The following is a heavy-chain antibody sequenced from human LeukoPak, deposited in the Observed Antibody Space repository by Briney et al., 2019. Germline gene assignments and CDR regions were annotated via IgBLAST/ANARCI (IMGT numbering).Heavy chain of an antibody. CDR2: ISWNSGSI. CDR3: AKDSSGNTGLTYYYDSSGYSSFDY. V-gene: IGHV3-9*01. J-gene: IGHJ4*02. Sequence: GGSLRLSCAASGFTFDDYAMHWVRQAPGKGLEWVSGISWNSGSIGYADSVKGRFTISRDNAKNSLYLQMNSLRAEDTALYYCAKDSSGNTGLTYYYDSSGYSSFDYWGQGTLVTVSS. D-gene: IGHD3-22*01. CDR1: GFTFDDYA.